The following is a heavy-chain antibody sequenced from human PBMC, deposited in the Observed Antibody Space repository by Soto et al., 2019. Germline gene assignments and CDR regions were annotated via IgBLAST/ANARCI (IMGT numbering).Heavy chain of an antibody. CDR3: ARSLMIQLSHYYYYGMDV. D-gene: IGHD5-18*01. Sequence: SVKVSCKASGGTFSSYAISWVRQAPGQGLEWMGGIIPIFGTANYAQKFQGRVTITADESTSTAYMELSSLRSEDTAVYYCARSLMIQLSHYYYYGMDVWGQGTTVTVSS. CDR2: IIPIFGTA. V-gene: IGHV1-69*13. CDR1: GGTFSSYA. J-gene: IGHJ6*02.